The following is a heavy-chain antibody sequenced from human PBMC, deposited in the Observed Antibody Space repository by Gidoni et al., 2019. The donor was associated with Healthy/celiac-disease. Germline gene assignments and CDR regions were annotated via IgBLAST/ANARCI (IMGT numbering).Heavy chain of an antibody. J-gene: IGHJ1*01. CDR2: ISGSGGST. V-gene: IGHV3-23*01. CDR3: AKEWFGELYGAEYFQH. CDR1: GFTFSSYA. D-gene: IGHD3-10*01. Sequence: EVQLLESGGGLVQPGGSLRLSCAASGFTFSSYARSWVRQAPGKGLEWVSAISGSGGSTYYADSVKGRFTISRDNSKNTLYLQMNSLRAEDTAVYYCAKEWFGELYGAEYFQHWGQGTLVTVSS.